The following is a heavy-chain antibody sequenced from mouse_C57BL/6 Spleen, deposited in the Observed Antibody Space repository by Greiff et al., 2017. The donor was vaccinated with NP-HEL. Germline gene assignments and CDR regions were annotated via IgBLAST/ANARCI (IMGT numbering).Heavy chain of an antibody. CDR3: ARETQLTGHFDY. V-gene: IGHV5-16*01. Sequence: EVMLVESEGGLVQPGSSMKLSCTASGFTFSDYYMAWVRQVPEKGLEWVANINYDGSSTYYLDSLKSRFIISRDNAKNILYLQMSSLKSEDTATYYCARETQLTGHFDYWGQGTTLTVSS. CDR1: GFTFSDYY. CDR2: INYDGSST. J-gene: IGHJ2*01. D-gene: IGHD4-1*01.